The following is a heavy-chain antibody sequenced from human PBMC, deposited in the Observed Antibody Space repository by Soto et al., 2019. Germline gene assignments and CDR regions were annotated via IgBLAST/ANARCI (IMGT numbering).Heavy chain of an antibody. Sequence: ASVKVSCTASGYTFTGYYVHWVREAPGQGLEWMGWINPETGGTSYAQKFQGRVTLSRDTSINTAYLEVSRLRFDDAAVYFCARERYQVISDGMDGRGQGNTVIVSS. CDR3: ARERYQVISDGMDG. D-gene: IGHD2-2*01. CDR1: GYTFTGYY. V-gene: IGHV1-2*02. J-gene: IGHJ6*02. CDR2: INPETGGT.